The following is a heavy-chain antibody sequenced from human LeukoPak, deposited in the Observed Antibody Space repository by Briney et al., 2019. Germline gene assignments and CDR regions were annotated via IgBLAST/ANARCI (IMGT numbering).Heavy chain of an antibody. V-gene: IGHV1-24*01. D-gene: IGHD3-3*01. Sequence: ASVKVSCKVSGYTLTELSMHWVRQAPGKGLEWMGGFDPEDGETIYAQKFQGRVTMTEDTSTDTAYMELSSLRSEDTAVYYCATRKITIFGVANAFDIWGQGTMVTVSS. CDR1: GYTLTELS. CDR3: ATRKITIFGVANAFDI. CDR2: FDPEDGET. J-gene: IGHJ3*02.